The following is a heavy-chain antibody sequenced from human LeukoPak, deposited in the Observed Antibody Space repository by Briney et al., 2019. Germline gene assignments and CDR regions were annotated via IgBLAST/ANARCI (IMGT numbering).Heavy chain of an antibody. J-gene: IGHJ5*02. CDR1: GGSVSSGSYY. CDR2: IYYSGST. Sequence: PSETLSLTCTVSGGSVSSGSYYWSWIRRPPGKGLEWIGYIYYSGSTNYNPSLKSRVTILLDTSKNQFSLKLSSVTAADTAVYYCARVKGSSSWLNWLDPWGQGTLVTVSS. D-gene: IGHD2-2*01. CDR3: ARVKGSSSWLNWLDP. V-gene: IGHV4-61*01.